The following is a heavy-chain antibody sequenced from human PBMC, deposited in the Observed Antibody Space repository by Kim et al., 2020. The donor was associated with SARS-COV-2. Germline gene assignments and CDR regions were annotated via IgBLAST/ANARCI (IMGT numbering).Heavy chain of an antibody. CDR3: SRHPPSYRITMVRGVIIEAWFDP. CDR2: IDPSDSYT. Sequence: GESLKISCKGSGYSFTSYWISWVRQMPGKGLEWMGRIDPSDSYTNYSPSFQGHVTISADKSISTAYLQWSSLKASDTAMYYCSRHPPSYRITMVRGVIIEAWFDPWGQGTLVTVSS. CDR1: GYSFTSYW. J-gene: IGHJ5*02. V-gene: IGHV5-10-1*01. D-gene: IGHD3-10*01.